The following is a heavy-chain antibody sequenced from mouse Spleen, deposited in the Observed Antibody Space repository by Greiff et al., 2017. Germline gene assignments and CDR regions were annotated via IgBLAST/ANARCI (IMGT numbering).Heavy chain of an antibody. D-gene: IGHD1-2*01. CDR1: GYTFTSYW. Sequence: VQLQQSGTELVKPGASVKLSCKASGYTFTSYWMHWVKQRPGQGLEWIGNINPSNGGTNYNEKFKSKATLTVDKSSSTAYMQLSSLTSEDSAVYYCAREGIRLRWFAYWGQGTLVTVSA. CDR2: INPSNGGT. CDR3: AREGIRLRWFAY. V-gene: IGHV1-53*01. J-gene: IGHJ3*01.